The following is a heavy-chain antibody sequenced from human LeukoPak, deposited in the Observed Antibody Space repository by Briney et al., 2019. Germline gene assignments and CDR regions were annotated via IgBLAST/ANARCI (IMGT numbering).Heavy chain of an antibody. J-gene: IGHJ5*02. CDR1: GGSISSSSYY. CDR3: ARGHHDYSNWFDP. V-gene: IGHV4-39*07. CDR2: ISHSGST. D-gene: IGHD4-11*01. Sequence: PSETLSLTCTVSGGSISSSSYYWGWIRQPPGKGLEWIGEISHSGSTNYNPSLKSRVTISVDTSKSQFSLKLSSVTAADTAVYYCARGHHDYSNWFDPWGQGTLVTVSS.